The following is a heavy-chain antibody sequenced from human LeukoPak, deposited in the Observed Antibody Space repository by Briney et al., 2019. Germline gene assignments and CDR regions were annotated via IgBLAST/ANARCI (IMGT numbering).Heavy chain of an antibody. J-gene: IGHJ4*02. D-gene: IGHD2-2*01. CDR2: IILTGGSA. V-gene: IGHV3-23*01. Sequence: GGSLRLSCAASGFTFSSYAMSWVRQAPGRGLEWVSTIILTGGSAFSADSVKGRFTISRDNAENSLYLQMNSLRVEDTAVYYCARAPTVLVGYCSSSSCQADYWGQGTLVTVSS. CDR1: GFTFSSYA. CDR3: ARAPTVLVGYCSSSSCQADY.